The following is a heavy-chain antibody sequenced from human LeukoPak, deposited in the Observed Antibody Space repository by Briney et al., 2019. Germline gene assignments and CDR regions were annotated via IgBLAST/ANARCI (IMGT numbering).Heavy chain of an antibody. V-gene: IGHV4-34*01. CDR1: GGSFSGYY. CDR3: ARDYYDSSYFDY. CDR2: INHSGST. J-gene: IGHJ4*02. Sequence: SETLSLTCAVYGGSFSGYYWSWIRQPPGKGLEWIGEINHSGSTNYNPSLKSRVTISVDTSKNQFSLKLSSVTAADTAVYYCARDYYDSSYFDYWGQGNLVNVSS. D-gene: IGHD3-22*01.